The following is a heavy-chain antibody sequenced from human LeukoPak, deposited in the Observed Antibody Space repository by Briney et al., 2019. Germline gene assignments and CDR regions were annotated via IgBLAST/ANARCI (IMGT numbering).Heavy chain of an antibody. Sequence: SETLSLTCTVSGGFMSRYHWSWLREPPGKGLEGIGHFYYSGCPNYNPSLKRRVTISVDTSKNQFSLKLSSVTAAAAAVYYCARDSENYYDSSGFPILAPWGQGTLVTVSS. CDR2: FYYSGCP. CDR3: ARDSENYYDSSGFPILAP. J-gene: IGHJ5*02. CDR1: GGFMSRYH. D-gene: IGHD3-22*01. V-gene: IGHV4-59*01.